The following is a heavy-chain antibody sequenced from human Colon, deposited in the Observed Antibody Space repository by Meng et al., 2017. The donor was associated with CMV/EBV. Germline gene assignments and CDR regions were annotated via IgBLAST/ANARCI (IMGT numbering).Heavy chain of an antibody. V-gene: IGHV4/OR15-8*02. CDR3: TRELVGVGYIPTSDP. CDR2: ICHGDNP. Sequence: SGSFISTNRWWSWVRQSPGERLEWIGEICHGDNPNYSQSLKSRVTISMDESSNQFSLRLNSVTAADTAVYFCTRELVGVGYIPTSDPWGPRTLVTVSS. D-gene: IGHD5-12*01. CDR1: GSFISTNRW. J-gene: IGHJ5*02.